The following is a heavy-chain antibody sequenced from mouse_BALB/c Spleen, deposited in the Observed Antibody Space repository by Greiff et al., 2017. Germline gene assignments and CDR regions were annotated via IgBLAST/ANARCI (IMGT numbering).Heavy chain of an antibody. D-gene: IGHD2-10*02. CDR1: GFSFTSYW. J-gene: IGHJ4*01. CDR2: IYPGNSDT. V-gene: IGHV1-5*01. Sequence: VQLQQSGTVLARPGASVKMSCKASGFSFTSYWMHWVKQRPGQGLEWIGAIYPGNSDTSYNQKFKGKAKLTAVTSASTAYMELSSLTNEDSAVYYCTRGEYGNYGAMDYWGQGTSVTVSS. CDR3: TRGEYGNYGAMDY.